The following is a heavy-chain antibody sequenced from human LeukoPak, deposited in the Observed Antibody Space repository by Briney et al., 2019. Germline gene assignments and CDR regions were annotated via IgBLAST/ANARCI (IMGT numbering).Heavy chain of an antibody. CDR2: IRYDGSNK. V-gene: IGHV3-30*02. Sequence: GGSLRLSCAASGFTFSSYAMSWVRQAPGKGLEWVAFIRYDGSNKYYADSVKGRFTISRDNSKNTLYLQMNSLRAEDTAVYYCAERNYYDSSGLDYWGQGTLVTVSS. CDR1: GFTFSSYA. D-gene: IGHD3-22*01. CDR3: AERNYYDSSGLDY. J-gene: IGHJ4*02.